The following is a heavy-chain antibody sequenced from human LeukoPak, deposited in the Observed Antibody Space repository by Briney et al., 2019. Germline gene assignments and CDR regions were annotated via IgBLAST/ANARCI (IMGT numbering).Heavy chain of an antibody. J-gene: IGHJ4*02. CDR3: ARVMSYRYYDHFDY. V-gene: IGHV3-53*01. CDR2: INSGSST. D-gene: IGHD3-16*02. CDR1: GFTVSSNY. Sequence: PGGSLRLSCAASGFTVSSNYMSWVRQAPGKGLECVSVINSGSSTYYADSVKGRFTISRGNSKNTLYLQMNSLRAEDTAVYYCARVMSYRYYDHFDYWGQGTLVTVSS.